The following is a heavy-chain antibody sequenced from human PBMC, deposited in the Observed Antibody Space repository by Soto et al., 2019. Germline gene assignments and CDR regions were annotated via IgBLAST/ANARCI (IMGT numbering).Heavy chain of an antibody. Sequence: GGSLRFSCAASGFTVSTNYMNWVRQAPGKGLEWVSSISSSSSYIYYADSVKGRFTISRDNAKNSLYLQMNSLRAEDTAVYYCARDRGDYVLTLDLYYYYYGMDVWGQGTTVTVSS. V-gene: IGHV3-21*01. J-gene: IGHJ6*02. CDR3: ARDRGDYVLTLDLYYYYYGMDV. CDR2: ISSSSSYI. D-gene: IGHD2-21*02. CDR1: GFTVSTNY.